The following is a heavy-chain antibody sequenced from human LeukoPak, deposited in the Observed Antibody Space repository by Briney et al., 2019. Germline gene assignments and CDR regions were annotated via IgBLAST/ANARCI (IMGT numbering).Heavy chain of an antibody. J-gene: IGHJ4*02. D-gene: IGHD3-16*02. CDR1: GGTFSSYA. CDR3: ARAYQRLGYLSLPDY. CDR2: IHPSTGNP. Sequence: GASVKVSCKASGGTFSSYAISWVRQAPGQGLEWMGGIHPSTGNPTYAQGFTGRFVFSLDTSVSTTYLQISSLKAEDTAVYYCARAYQRLGYLSLPDYWGQGTLVTVSS. V-gene: IGHV7-4-1*02.